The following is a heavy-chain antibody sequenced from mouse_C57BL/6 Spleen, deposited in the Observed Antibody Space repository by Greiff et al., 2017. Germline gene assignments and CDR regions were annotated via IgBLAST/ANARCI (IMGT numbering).Heavy chain of an antibody. J-gene: IGHJ3*01. Sequence: QVQLKESGAELVKPGASVKISCKASGYAFSSYWMNWVKQRPGKGLEWIGQIYPGDGDTNYNGKFKGKATLTADTSSSTAYMQLSSLTSEDSAVYFCARGDYDAWFAYWGQGTLVTVSA. V-gene: IGHV1-80*01. CDR3: ARGDYDAWFAY. CDR1: GYAFSSYW. D-gene: IGHD2-4*01. CDR2: IYPGDGDT.